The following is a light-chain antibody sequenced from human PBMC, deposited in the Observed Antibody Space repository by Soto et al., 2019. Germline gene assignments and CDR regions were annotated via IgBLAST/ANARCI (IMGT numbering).Light chain of an antibody. CDR1: QSVSSY. Sequence: EIVVTQSPATLSLSPGERATLSCRASQSVSSYLAWYQHKPGQTPRLLIYDTSTRATGVPARFSGSRSGTEFTLTISSLQPDDFATYYCQQYNSYSPLTFGGGTKVDIK. CDR3: QQYNSYSPLT. CDR2: DTS. V-gene: IGKV3-15*01. J-gene: IGKJ4*01.